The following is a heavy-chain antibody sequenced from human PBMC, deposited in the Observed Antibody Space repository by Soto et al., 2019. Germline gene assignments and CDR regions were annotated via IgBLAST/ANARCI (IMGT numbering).Heavy chain of an antibody. CDR1: GFTFSGHG. D-gene: IGHD2-21*02. CDR2: VWHDGSKE. Sequence: QVQLVESGGGVVQPGRSLRLSCAASGFTFSGHGMHWVRQAPGKGLEWVAVVWHDGSKEYYADSVKGRFTISRDNSKNTMYLQMNSLRAEDTAVYSSARGRGGDDGGNSGYYDCWGQGTLVTVSS. CDR3: ARGRGGDDGGNSGYYDC. J-gene: IGHJ4*02. V-gene: IGHV3-33*01.